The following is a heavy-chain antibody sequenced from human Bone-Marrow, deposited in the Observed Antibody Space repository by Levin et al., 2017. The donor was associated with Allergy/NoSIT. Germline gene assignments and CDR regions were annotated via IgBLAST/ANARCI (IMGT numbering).Heavy chain of an antibody. CDR3: AKDREACSGTSDTYGMEV. D-gene: IGHD2-2*01. CDR1: GFIFSNSG. Sequence: LSLPCAASGFIFSNSGMHWVRQAPGKGLEWVAAISFDGSNKYYGDDLKGRFAISRDNSKNTVYLQMNSLRSEDTAVYYCAKDREACSGTSDTYGMEVWGQGTSVTVS. J-gene: IGHJ6*02. V-gene: IGHV3-30*18. CDR2: ISFDGSNK.